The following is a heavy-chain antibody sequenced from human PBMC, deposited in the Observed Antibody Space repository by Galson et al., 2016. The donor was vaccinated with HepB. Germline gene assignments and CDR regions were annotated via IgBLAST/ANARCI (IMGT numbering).Heavy chain of an antibody. Sequence: SLRLSCAASGFIFSNYAMSWVRQAPGKGLEWVSGISDSAGSTYFADSVKGRFTISRDNSKNTLYLQMNSLRVEDTAVYYCAKGTTLQVHFGYFDHWGREPWSPSPQ. V-gene: IGHV3-23*01. CDR3: AKGTTLQVHFGYFDH. D-gene: IGHD1/OR15-1a*01. CDR2: ISDSAGST. J-gene: IGHJ4*02. CDR1: GFIFSNYA.